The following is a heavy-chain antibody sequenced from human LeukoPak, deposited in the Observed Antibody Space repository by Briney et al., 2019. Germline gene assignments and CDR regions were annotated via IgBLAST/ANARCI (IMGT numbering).Heavy chain of an antibody. J-gene: IGHJ4*02. CDR2: ISSSGSTT. V-gene: IGHV3-11*04. D-gene: IGHD3-22*01. CDR1: GFTFSDYY. Sequence: GGSLRLSCAASGFTFSDYYMSWIRQAPGKGLEWVSYISSSGSTTYYADSVKGRFTISRDNAKNSLYLQMNSLRAEDTAVYYCARAIPASNDYYDSSGYPSLPDYWGQGTLVTVSS. CDR3: ARAIPASNDYYDSSGYPSLPDY.